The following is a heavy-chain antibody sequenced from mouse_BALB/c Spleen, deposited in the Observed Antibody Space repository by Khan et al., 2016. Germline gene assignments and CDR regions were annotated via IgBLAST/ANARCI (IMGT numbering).Heavy chain of an antibody. CDR2: VDPETGGT. V-gene: IGHV1-15*01. D-gene: IGHD2-1*01. CDR3: TRKGIFYGNYDFDY. Sequence: QIQLVQSGAELVRPGASVTLSCKASGYTFSDYEMHWVKQTPVHGLEWIGAVDPETGGTAYNQKFKGQATLTAGRSSSTAYMELRSLTSEDSAVYYCTRKGIFYGNYDFDYWGQGTTLTVSS. J-gene: IGHJ2*01. CDR1: GYTFSDYE.